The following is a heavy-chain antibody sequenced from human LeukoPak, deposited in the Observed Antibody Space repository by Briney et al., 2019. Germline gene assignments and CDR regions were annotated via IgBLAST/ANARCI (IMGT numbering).Heavy chain of an antibody. D-gene: IGHD3-10*01. J-gene: IGHJ4*02. CDR3: ARSMVRGVNWGDY. Sequence: ASVKVSCKASGYTFTGYYMHWVRQAPGQGLEWMGWINPNSGGATYAQKFQGRVTMTRDTPISTAYMELSRLRSDDTAVYYCARSMVRGVNWGDYWGQGTLVTVSS. CDR2: INPNSGGA. V-gene: IGHV1-2*02. CDR1: GYTFTGYY.